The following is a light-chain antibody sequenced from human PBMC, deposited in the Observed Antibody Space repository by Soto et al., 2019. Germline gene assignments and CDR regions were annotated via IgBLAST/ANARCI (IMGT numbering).Light chain of an antibody. V-gene: IGKV1-9*01. Sequence: DIPLTQSPSFLSASVGDRVTITCRASLGIKNYLAWYQQKPGKGPKLLIYGASTLQSGVPSRFSGSGSGTEFTLTITSLQPEDLATYYRQQLNSYPLSFGGGTKVEIK. J-gene: IGKJ4*01. CDR3: QQLNSYPLS. CDR1: LGIKNY. CDR2: GAS.